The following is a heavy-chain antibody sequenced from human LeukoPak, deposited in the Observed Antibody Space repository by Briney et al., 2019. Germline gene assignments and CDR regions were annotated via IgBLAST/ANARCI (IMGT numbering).Heavy chain of an antibody. D-gene: IGHD4-11*01. CDR3: ARESRTWFITVTTWGDYYYYYMDV. CDR1: GYTFTSYG. V-gene: IGHV1-18*01. CDR2: ISAYNGNT. Sequence: GASVKVSCKASGYTFTSYGISWVRQAPGQGLEWMGWISAYNGNTNYAQKLQGRVTMTTDTSTSTAYMELRSLRSDDTAVYYCARESRTWFITVTTWGDYYYYYMDVWGKGTTVTVSS. J-gene: IGHJ6*03.